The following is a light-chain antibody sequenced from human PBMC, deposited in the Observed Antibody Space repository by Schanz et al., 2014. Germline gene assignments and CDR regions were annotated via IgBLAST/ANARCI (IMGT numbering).Light chain of an antibody. J-gene: IGLJ1*01. CDR3: SSYAGSNDLFYV. CDR1: SSDVGGYNY. Sequence: QSALTQPRSVSGSPGQSVTISCTGTSSDVGGYNYVSWYQHHPGKAPKLIIYEVSKRPSGVPDRFSGSKSGNTASLTVSGLQAEDEADYYCSSYAGSNDLFYVFGAGTKLTVL. V-gene: IGLV2-8*01. CDR2: EVS.